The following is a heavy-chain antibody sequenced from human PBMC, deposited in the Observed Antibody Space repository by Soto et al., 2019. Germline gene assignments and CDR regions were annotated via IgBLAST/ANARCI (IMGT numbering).Heavy chain of an antibody. CDR3: AKDAFSGSYNGFES. Sequence: PGGSIGLSCAASGDMFSIFGMHWVRQATGKGLEWVAMISFDGSNKFYADSVKGRLTISRDNSKNTLFLQMNSLRDEDTAVYYSAKDAFSGSYNGFESWGQGTLVTVSS. J-gene: IGHJ5*01. V-gene: IGHV3-30*18. CDR1: GDMFSIFG. CDR2: ISFDGSNK. D-gene: IGHD6-13*01.